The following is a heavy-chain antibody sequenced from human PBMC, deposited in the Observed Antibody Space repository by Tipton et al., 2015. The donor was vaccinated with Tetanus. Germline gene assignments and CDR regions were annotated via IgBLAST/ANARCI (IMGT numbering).Heavy chain of an antibody. CDR2: VSYSGST. Sequence: TLSLTCAVSGGSIRSGGYSWTWIRQPPGKGLEWIGYVSYSGSTNSNYSLKSRITISQDTSKNQFSLRLTSVTAADTAIYYCARGNYDFPKNGPFDSWGQGSLVIVSS. CDR3: ARGNYDFPKNGPFDS. CDR1: GGSIRSGGYS. J-gene: IGHJ4*02. V-gene: IGHV4-61*08. D-gene: IGHD3-3*01.